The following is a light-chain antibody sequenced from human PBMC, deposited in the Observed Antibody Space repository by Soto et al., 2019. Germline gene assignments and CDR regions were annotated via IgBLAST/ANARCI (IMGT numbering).Light chain of an antibody. V-gene: IGKV3-11*01. CDR1: QSVGTS. CDR2: DAA. J-gene: IGKJ1*01. Sequence: DIVLTQSPSTLSLSPWDRATLSCRSSQSVGTSLAWYKQQPGQAPRLLIHDAAYRASVIPERFRGSGSWTAFSLSISSLEPDDFAVYYCQHRSSWPRSFCRGTKVEV. CDR3: QHRSSWPRS.